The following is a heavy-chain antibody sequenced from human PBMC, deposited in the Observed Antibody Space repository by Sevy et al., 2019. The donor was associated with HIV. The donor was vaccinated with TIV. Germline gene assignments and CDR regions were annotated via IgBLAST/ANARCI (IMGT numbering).Heavy chain of an antibody. V-gene: IGHV3-53*01. CDR3: VREDLVLGEDNYYGLDV. D-gene: IGHD3-16*01. CDR2: IYIAGRT. J-gene: IGHJ6*02. CDR1: GFTVSDNY. Sequence: GGSLRLSCAVSGFTVSDNYMNWVRQAPGKGLEWVSIIYIAGRTYYDDSVRGRLTISRDKAKNTLYLQMNSLRVEDTAVYYCVREDLVLGEDNYYGLDVWGQGTTVTVSS.